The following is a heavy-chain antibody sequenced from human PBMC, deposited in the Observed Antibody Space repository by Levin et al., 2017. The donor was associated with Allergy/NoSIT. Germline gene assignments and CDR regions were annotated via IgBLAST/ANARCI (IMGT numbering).Heavy chain of an antibody. V-gene: IGHV7-4-1*02. D-gene: IGHD3-10*01. CDR1: GYTFTSYA. J-gene: IGHJ4*02. CDR3: AREEGEYEHELLWFRDSTSHFDY. Sequence: AASVKVSCKASGYTFTSYAMNWVRQAPGQGLEWMGWINTNTGNPTYAQGFTGRFVFSLDTSVSTAYLQISSLKAEDTAVYYCAREEGEYEHELLWFRDSTSHFDYWGQGTLVTVSS. CDR2: INTNTGNP.